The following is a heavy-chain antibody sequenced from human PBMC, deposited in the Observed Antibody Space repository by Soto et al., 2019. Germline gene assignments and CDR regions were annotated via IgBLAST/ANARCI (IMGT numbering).Heavy chain of an antibody. CDR1: GYTFTSYY. V-gene: IGHV1-46*01. Sequence: ASVKVSCKASGYTFTSYYMHWVRQAPGQGLEWMGIINPSGGSTSYAQKLQGRVTITRDTSSSTVYMELSSLRSEDMAVYYCARVAFDTYAFDIWGQGTMVTVSS. CDR3: ARVAFDTYAFDI. D-gene: IGHD3-9*01. J-gene: IGHJ3*02. CDR2: INPSGGST.